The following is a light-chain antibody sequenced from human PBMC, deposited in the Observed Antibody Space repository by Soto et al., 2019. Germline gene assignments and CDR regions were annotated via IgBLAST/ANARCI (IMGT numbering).Light chain of an antibody. CDR2: LAS. CDR1: HSLTSSY. CDR3: HQYGGSPQT. Sequence: EIVLTQSPGTLSLSPGERATLSCRASHSLTSSYLAWYQQKLGQAPRLLIYLASTRATGIPDRFSGSGSGTDFTLTIGRLEPEDFAVYYCHQYGGSPQTFGQGTKVDIK. J-gene: IGKJ1*01. V-gene: IGKV3-20*01.